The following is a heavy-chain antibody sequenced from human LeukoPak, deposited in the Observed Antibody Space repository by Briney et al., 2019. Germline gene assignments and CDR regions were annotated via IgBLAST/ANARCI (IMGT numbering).Heavy chain of an antibody. CDR1: GFTFSNYA. Sequence: GGSLRLSCAASGFTFSNYAMHWVRQAPGKGLEWVTVISYDGSNEYYADSVKGRFTISRDNSKNTLYLQMNSLRAEDTAVYYCARVRVVTAIHDAFDIWGQGTMLTVSS. J-gene: IGHJ3*02. V-gene: IGHV3-30*04. D-gene: IGHD2-21*02. CDR3: ARVRVVTAIHDAFDI. CDR2: ISYDGSNE.